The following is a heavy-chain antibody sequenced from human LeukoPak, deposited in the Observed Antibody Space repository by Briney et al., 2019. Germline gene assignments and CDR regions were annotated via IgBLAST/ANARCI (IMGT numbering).Heavy chain of an antibody. CDR2: MSGSGDRT. Sequence: GGSLRLSCAPSGFTFSSYAMSWVRQAPGKGLEWVSGMSGSGDRTYYADSVKGRFTISRDNAKNSLYLQMNSLRAEDTAVYYCARGSGSYSGGMDVWGQGTTVTVSS. V-gene: IGHV3-23*01. CDR3: ARGSGSYSGGMDV. J-gene: IGHJ6*02. D-gene: IGHD3-10*01. CDR1: GFTFSSYA.